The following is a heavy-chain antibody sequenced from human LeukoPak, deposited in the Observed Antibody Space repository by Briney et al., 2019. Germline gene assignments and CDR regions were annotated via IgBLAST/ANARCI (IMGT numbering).Heavy chain of an antibody. CDR3: VRDRTASSWFVY. CDR2: ISTYNGNT. J-gene: IGHJ5*01. CDR1: GYTFTSYG. V-gene: IGHV1-18*01. D-gene: IGHD6-13*01. Sequence: GASVKVSCKASGYTFTSYGVSWVRQAPGQGLKWMGWISTYNGNTTYAQQLQGRVILTTDTSTNTVYMELRSLRSDDTAIYYCVRDRTASSWFVYWGQGALVTVSS.